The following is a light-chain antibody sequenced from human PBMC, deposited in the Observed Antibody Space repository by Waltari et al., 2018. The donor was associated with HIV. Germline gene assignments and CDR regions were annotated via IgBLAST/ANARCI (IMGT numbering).Light chain of an antibody. J-gene: IGKJ5*01. V-gene: IGKV1-5*03. CDR2: KSS. CDR3: QQYDSDPS. CDR1: LSVNTW. Sequence: AFVGDRVSITCRASLSVNTWLAWYQQKPGRPPKLLIYKSSILQVGVPTRFSGSGSGTKFTLTITSLQPDDFATYYCQQYDSDPSFGQGTRL.